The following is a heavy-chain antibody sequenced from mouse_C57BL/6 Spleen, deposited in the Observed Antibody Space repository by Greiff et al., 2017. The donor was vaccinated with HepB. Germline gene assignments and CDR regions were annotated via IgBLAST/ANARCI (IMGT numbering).Heavy chain of an antibody. V-gene: IGHV1-15*01. Sequence: VQRVESGAELVRPGASVTLSCKASGYTFTDYEMHWVKQTPVHGLEWIGAIDPETGGTAYNQKFKGKAILTADKSSSTAYMELRSLTSEDSAVYYCTRSYYGNYVHAMDYWGQGTSVTVSS. J-gene: IGHJ4*01. CDR3: TRSYYGNYVHAMDY. CDR1: GYTFTDYE. D-gene: IGHD2-1*01. CDR2: IDPETGGT.